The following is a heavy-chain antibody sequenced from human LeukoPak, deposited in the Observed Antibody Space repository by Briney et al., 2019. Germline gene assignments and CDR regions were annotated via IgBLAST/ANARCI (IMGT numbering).Heavy chain of an antibody. D-gene: IGHD1-26*01. Sequence: SETLSLTCAVSGGSISSGGYSWSWIRQPPGKGLEWIGYIYHSGSTYYNPSLKSRVTISVDRSKNQFSLKLSSVTAADTAVYYCARGGGSYSMPHFDYWGQGTLVTVSS. CDR1: GGSISSGGYS. CDR3: ARGGGSYSMPHFDY. V-gene: IGHV4-30-2*01. CDR2: IYHSGST. J-gene: IGHJ4*02.